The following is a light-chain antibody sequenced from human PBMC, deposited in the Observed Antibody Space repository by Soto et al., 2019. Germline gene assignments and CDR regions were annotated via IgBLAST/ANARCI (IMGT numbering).Light chain of an antibody. CDR3: SSYPSSSTYV. Sequence: QSVLTQPASVSGSPGQSITISCTGTSSDVGGYSFVSWYQQHPGKAPKLMIYDVRNRPSGVSNRFSGSKSVNTASLTISGLQAEDEADYYCSSYPSSSTYVRGTGTKVTVL. J-gene: IGLJ1*01. V-gene: IGLV2-14*01. CDR2: DVR. CDR1: SSDVGGYSF.